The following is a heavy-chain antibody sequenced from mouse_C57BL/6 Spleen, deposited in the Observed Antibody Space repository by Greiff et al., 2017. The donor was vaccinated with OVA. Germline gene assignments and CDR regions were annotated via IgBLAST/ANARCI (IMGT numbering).Heavy chain of an antibody. J-gene: IGHJ4*01. CDR1: GYTFTSSW. D-gene: IGHD2-3*01. Sequence: QVQLQQPGAELVMPGASVMLSCKASGYTFTSSWMHWVKQRPGRGLEWIGRIDPNSGGTKYNEKFKSKATLTVDKPSSTAYMQLSSLTSEDSAVYYCALDDGLLYYYAMDYWGQGTSVTVSS. CDR2: IDPNSGGT. CDR3: ALDDGLLYYYAMDY. V-gene: IGHV1-72*01.